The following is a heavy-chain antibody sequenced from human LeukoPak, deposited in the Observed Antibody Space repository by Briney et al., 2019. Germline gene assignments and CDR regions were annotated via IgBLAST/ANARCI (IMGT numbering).Heavy chain of an antibody. CDR1: GYTFTSYG. D-gene: IGHD2-2*01. J-gene: IGHJ4*02. CDR2: ISAYNGNT. CDR3: ARDDQAIVVVPAACGY. V-gene: IGHV1-18*01. Sequence: ASVKVSRKASGYTFTSYGISWVRQAPGQGLEWMGWISAYNGNTNYAQKLQGRVTMTTDTSTSTAYMELRSLRSDDTAVYYCARDDQAIVVVPAACGYWGQGTLVTVSS.